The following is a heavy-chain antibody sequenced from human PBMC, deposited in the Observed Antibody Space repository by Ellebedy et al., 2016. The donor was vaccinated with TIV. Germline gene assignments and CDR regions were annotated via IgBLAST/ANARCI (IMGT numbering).Heavy chain of an antibody. V-gene: IGHV3-7*02. CDR1: GFTFSGYW. Sequence: GESLKISCAASGFTFSGYWISWVRQAPGKGLEWVANIKEDGSEKYYVDSVKGRFTISRDNAKNSLYLQMNSLRDEDTAVYYCARHYGGIDYWGQGTLVTVSS. CDR2: IKEDGSEK. CDR3: ARHYGGIDY. J-gene: IGHJ4*02. D-gene: IGHD4-23*01.